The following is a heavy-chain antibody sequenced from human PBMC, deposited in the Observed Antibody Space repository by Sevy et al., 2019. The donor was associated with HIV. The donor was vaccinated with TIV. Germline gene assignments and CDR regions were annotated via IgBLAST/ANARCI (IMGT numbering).Heavy chain of an antibody. CDR2: FSSGGRII. V-gene: IGHV3-11*01. CDR3: ARVRVAAAEYYFDY. J-gene: IGHJ4*02. CDR1: GFSFSDYY. Sequence: GESPKISCATSGFSFSDYYMSWIRQAPGKGLEWISYFSSGGRIIYYADSVKGRFTISRDNTKISLYLRMNSLSAEDTAVYYCARVRVAAAEYYFDYWGQGTLVTVSS. D-gene: IGHD6-25*01.